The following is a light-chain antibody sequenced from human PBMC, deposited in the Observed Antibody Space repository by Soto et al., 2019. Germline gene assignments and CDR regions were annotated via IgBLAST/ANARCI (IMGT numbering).Light chain of an antibody. V-gene: IGKV3-15*01. CDR1: ESVSNN. J-gene: IGKJ4*01. CDR2: HAS. CDR3: QQYNEWPLT. Sequence: EIVMTQSPATLSVSPGERATLSCRAGESVSNNLAWYQQKFGQAPRLLIYHASTRATGIPARFSGSGSGTELTLTISSLQSEDFALYYCQQYNEWPLTFGGGGKVEIK.